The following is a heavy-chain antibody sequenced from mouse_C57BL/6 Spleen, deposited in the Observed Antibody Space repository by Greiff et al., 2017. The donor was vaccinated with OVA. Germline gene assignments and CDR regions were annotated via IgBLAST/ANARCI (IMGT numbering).Heavy chain of an antibody. CDR3: ARHGAGYFDY. Sequence: DVMLVESGGGLVKPGGSLKLSCAASGFTFSSYTMSWVRQTPEKRLEWVATISGGGGNTYYPDSVKGRFTISRDNAKNTLYLQMSSLRSEDTALYYCARHGAGYFDYWGQGTTLTVSS. V-gene: IGHV5-9*01. CDR2: ISGGGGNT. J-gene: IGHJ2*01. CDR1: GFTFSSYT.